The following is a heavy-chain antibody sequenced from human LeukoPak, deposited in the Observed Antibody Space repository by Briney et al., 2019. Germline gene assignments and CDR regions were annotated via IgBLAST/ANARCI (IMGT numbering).Heavy chain of an antibody. V-gene: IGHV4-59*01. Sequence: SETLSLTCTVSGGSISPYFWSWIRQPPGKGLEWIGYFYYSGSTKYNPSLKSRVTISVETSTNQFSLELNSVTAADTAVHYCARGEYYYYYYMDVWGKGTTVTVSS. D-gene: IGHD2/OR15-2a*01. CDR1: GGSISPYF. J-gene: IGHJ6*03. CDR3: ARGEYYYYYYMDV. CDR2: FYYSGST.